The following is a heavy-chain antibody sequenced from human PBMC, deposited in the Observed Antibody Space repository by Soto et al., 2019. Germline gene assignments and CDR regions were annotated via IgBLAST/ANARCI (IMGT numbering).Heavy chain of an antibody. CDR3: ARVGNLRWSDP. V-gene: IGHV4-30-2*06. Sequence: LQLQESGSGLVKPSQTLSLTCTVSGDSMSSGGSSWTCIRQSPGKGLAWVGYIDNRGRAYYNPSLRSRATISIDTSKNRLSLNLTSVTAADTAVYYGARVGNLRWSDPWGQGALVTVSS. D-gene: IGHD2-15*01. CDR2: IDNRGRA. J-gene: IGHJ5*02. CDR1: GDSMSSGGSS.